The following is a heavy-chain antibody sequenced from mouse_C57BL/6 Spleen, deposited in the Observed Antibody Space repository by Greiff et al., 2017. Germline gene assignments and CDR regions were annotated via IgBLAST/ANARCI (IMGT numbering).Heavy chain of an antibody. J-gene: IGHJ4*01. CDR2: IYPGDGDT. V-gene: IGHV1-82*01. D-gene: IGHD1-1*01. Sequence: VQLQQSGPELVKPGASVKISCKASGYAFSSSWMNWVKQRPGKGLEWIGRIYPGDGDTNYNGKFKGKATLTADKSSSTAYMQLSSLTSEDSAVYFCADYGSSNYYAMDYWGQGTSVTVSS. CDR3: ADYGSSNYYAMDY. CDR1: GYAFSSSW.